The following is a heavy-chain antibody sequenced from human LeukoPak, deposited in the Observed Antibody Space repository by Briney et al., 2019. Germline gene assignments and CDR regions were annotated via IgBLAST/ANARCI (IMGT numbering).Heavy chain of an antibody. CDR1: GYTFTDYY. CDR2: INPNSGGT. D-gene: IGHD1-26*01. J-gene: IGHJ4*02. CDR3: ARQVGATTGYGY. V-gene: IGHV1-2*02. Sequence: GASVKVSCKGSGYTFTDYYMHWVRQAPGQGLEWVGWINPNSGGTNSAQKFQGRVTMTRDTSVSILYMELSSLRSDDTAVYYCARQVGATTGYGYWGQGTLVTVSS.